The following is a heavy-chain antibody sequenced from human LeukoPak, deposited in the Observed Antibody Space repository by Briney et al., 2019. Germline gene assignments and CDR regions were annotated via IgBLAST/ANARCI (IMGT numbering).Heavy chain of an antibody. CDR1: GFTFSSYD. V-gene: IGHV3-13*01. J-gene: IGHJ3*02. D-gene: IGHD2-2*01. CDR2: IGIAGDT. Sequence: GSLRLSCAASGFTFSSYDMHWVRQATGKGLEWVSAIGIAGDTYYPGSVKGRFTISRENAKNSLYLQMNSLRAGDTAVYYCARSRSHDAFDIWGQGTMVTVSS. CDR3: ARSRSHDAFDI.